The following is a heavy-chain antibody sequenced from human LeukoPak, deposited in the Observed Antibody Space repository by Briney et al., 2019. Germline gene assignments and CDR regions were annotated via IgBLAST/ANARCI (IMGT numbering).Heavy chain of an antibody. D-gene: IGHD2-8*01. CDR2: IKQDGSEK. J-gene: IGHJ5*02. Sequence: GGSLRLSCVASGFPFSSYWMTWVRQAPGKGLEWVANIKQDGSEKYYVDSVKGRFTISRDNAKNSLYLQMNRLRAEDTAVYSCARELNGLDPWGQGTLVTVSS. CDR3: ARELNGLDP. V-gene: IGHV3-7*01. CDR1: GFPFSSYW.